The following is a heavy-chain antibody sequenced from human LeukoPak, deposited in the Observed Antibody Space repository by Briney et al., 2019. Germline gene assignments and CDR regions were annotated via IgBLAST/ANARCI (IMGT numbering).Heavy chain of an antibody. V-gene: IGHV7-4-1*02. Sequence: VASVKVSCKASGYTFTRSAMNWVRQAPGQGLEWMGWINTNTGNPTYAQGFTGRFVFSLDTSVSTAYLQISSLKAEDTAVYYCARDYSSGSYYNGYALDYWGQGTLVTVSS. CDR1: GYTFTRSA. CDR3: ARDYSSGSYYNGYALDY. D-gene: IGHD3-10*01. J-gene: IGHJ4*02. CDR2: INTNTGNP.